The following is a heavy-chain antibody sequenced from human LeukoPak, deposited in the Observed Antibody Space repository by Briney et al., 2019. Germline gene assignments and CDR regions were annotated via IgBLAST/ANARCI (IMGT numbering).Heavy chain of an antibody. D-gene: IGHD3-9*01. J-gene: IGHJ4*02. CDR1: GFTFGDYA. CDR3: TRDPGYDILSGYYRPLDY. V-gene: IGHV3-49*04. Sequence: PGGSLRLSCTASGFTFGDYAMSWVRQAPGKGLEWVGFIRSKAYGGTTEYAASVKGRFTISRDDSKSIAYLQMNSLKTEDSAVYYCTRDPGYDILSGYYRPLDYWGQGTLVTVSS. CDR2: IRSKAYGGTT.